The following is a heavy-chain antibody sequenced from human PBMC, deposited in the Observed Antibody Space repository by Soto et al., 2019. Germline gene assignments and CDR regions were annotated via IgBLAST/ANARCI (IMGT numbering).Heavy chain of an antibody. CDR2: ISGRGDST. CDR1: GFTFISYA. D-gene: IGHD2-21*02. J-gene: IGHJ5*02. Sequence: PGGSLRLSCAASGFTFISYAMIWVRQAPGKGLEWVSAISGRGDSTYYADSVKGRFTISRDNSKNILYLQMNSLRAEDTAVYYCAKEAGVVVTDSRFDPWGQGALVTVSS. CDR3: AKEAGVVVTDSRFDP. V-gene: IGHV3-23*01.